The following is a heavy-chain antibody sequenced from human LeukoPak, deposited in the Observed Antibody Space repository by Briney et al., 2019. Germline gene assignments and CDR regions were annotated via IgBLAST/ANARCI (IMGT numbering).Heavy chain of an antibody. Sequence: ASVKVSCKASGYTFTNYGLNWVRQAPGQGLEWMGWINIKTGSPTYAPGFTGRFVFSLDTSVSTAYLQITSLEAGDTALYYCARGAGETAMVTNFDYWGQGTLVTVSS. D-gene: IGHD5-18*01. CDR2: INIKTGSP. CDR3: ARGAGETAMVTNFDY. CDR1: GYTFTNYG. V-gene: IGHV7-4-1*02. J-gene: IGHJ4*02.